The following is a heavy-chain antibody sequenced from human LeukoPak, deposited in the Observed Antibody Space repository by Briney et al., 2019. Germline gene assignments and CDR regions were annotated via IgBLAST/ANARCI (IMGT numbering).Heavy chain of an antibody. CDR3: ARDQARRGIVVVPALDY. Sequence: PGGSLRLSCAASGFTFSSYAMHWVRQAPGKGLEYVSAISSNGGSTYYANSVKGRFTISRDNSKNTLYLQMGSLRAEDMAVYYCARDQARRGIVVVPALDYWGQGTLVTVSS. V-gene: IGHV3-64*01. CDR2: ISSNGGST. J-gene: IGHJ4*02. CDR1: GFTFSSYA. D-gene: IGHD2-2*01.